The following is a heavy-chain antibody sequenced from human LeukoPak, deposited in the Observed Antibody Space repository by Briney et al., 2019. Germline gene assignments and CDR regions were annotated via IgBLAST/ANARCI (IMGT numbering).Heavy chain of an antibody. V-gene: IGHV4-34*01. CDR3: ARFISARPKSYFDS. D-gene: IGHD6-6*01. J-gene: IGHJ4*02. CDR1: GGSFSDYY. Sequence: PSETLSLTGTVYGGSFSDYYWSWIRQPPGKGLEWIGEINHSGTTSYTPSLKSRVIISVDTSKTQFSLNLSSVTAADTAVYYCARFISARPKSYFDSWGQGTLVTVSS. CDR2: INHSGTT.